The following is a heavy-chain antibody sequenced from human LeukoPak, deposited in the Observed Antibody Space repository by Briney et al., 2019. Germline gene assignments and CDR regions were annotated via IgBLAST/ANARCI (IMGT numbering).Heavy chain of an antibody. V-gene: IGHV4-30-2*01. Sequence: PSETLSLTCTVSGGSISSGGYYWSWIRQPPGKGLEWIGYIYHSGSTYYNPSLKSRVTISLDRSKNQFSLKLTSVTAADTAVYYCARGMTFESGYDSPFDYWGQGTLVTVSS. CDR1: GGSISSGGYY. CDR3: ARGMTFESGYDSPFDY. CDR2: IYHSGST. D-gene: IGHD5-12*01. J-gene: IGHJ4*02.